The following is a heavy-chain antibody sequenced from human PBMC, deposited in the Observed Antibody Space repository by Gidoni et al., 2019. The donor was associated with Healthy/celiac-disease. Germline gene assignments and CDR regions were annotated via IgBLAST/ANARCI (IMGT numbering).Heavy chain of an antibody. Sequence: QVTLKESGPVLVKPTETLTLTCTVSGFSLSNARMGVSWIRQPPGKALEWLAHIFSNDEKSYSTSLKSRLTISKDTSKSQVVLTMTNMDPVDTATYYCARTSPYYDILTGYSHYNWFDPWGQGTLVTVSS. CDR3: ARTSPYYDILTGYSHYNWFDP. CDR2: IFSNDEK. D-gene: IGHD3-9*01. J-gene: IGHJ5*02. V-gene: IGHV2-26*01. CDR1: GFSLSNARMG.